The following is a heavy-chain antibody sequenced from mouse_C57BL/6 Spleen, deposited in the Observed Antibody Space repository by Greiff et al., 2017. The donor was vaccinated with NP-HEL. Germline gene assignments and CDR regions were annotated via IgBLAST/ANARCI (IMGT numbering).Heavy chain of an antibody. CDR1: GYTFTSYW. V-gene: IGHV1-69*01. D-gene: IGHD1-1*01. Sequence: VQLQQSGAELVMPGASVKLSCKASGYTFTSYWMHWVKQRPGQGLEWIGEIDPSDSYTNYIQKFKGKSTLTVDKSSSTAYMQLSSLTSEDAAVDYSTRLDYGGDWFAYWGQGTLVTVSA. CDR3: TRLDYGGDWFAY. J-gene: IGHJ3*01. CDR2: IDPSDSYT.